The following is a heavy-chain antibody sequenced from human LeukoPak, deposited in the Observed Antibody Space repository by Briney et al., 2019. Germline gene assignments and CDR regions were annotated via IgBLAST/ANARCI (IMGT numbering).Heavy chain of an antibody. J-gene: IGHJ4*02. Sequence: ASVKVSCKASGYTFTDYYVHWVRQAPGQGLEWMGRINPNSGDTNHAQKFQGRVTMTRDTSISTAYMELSSLRSDDTAVYYCARAVIRGIHFVYWGQGALVTVSS. CDR1: GYTFTDYY. V-gene: IGHV1-2*06. CDR2: INPNSGDT. CDR3: ARAVIRGIHFVY. D-gene: IGHD3-10*01.